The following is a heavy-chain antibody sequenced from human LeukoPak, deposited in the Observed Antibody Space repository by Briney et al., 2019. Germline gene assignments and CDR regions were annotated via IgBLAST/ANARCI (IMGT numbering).Heavy chain of an antibody. Sequence: AGGSLRLSCTTSGFIFGSHGMHWVRQAPGKGLEWVAVIWYDGSNKYYADSVKGRFTISRDNSKNTLYLQMNSLRAEDTAVYYCAGDPHQLTYYYDIGGAFDIWGQGTMVTVSS. CDR3: AGDPHQLTYYYDIGGAFDI. J-gene: IGHJ3*02. V-gene: IGHV3-33*08. CDR2: IWYDGSNK. D-gene: IGHD3-22*01. CDR1: GFIFGSHG.